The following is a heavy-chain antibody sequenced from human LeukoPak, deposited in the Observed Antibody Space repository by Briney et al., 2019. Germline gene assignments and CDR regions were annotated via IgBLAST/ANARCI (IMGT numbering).Heavy chain of an antibody. CDR2: IYHSGST. CDR1: GGSISSSNW. V-gene: IGHV4-4*02. D-gene: IGHD2-2*01. CDR3: ARRRGYCSSTSCYSNWFDP. Sequence: PSGTLSLTCAVSGGSISSSNWWSWVRQPPGKGLEWIGEIYHSGSTNYNPSLKSRVTISVDKSKNQFSLKLSSVTAADTAVYYCARRRGYCSSTSCYSNWFDPWGQGTLVTVSS. J-gene: IGHJ5*02.